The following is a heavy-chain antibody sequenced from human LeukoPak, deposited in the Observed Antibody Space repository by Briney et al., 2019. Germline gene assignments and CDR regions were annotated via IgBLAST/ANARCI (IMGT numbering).Heavy chain of an antibody. CDR3: ATWFDVYAFDI. J-gene: IGHJ3*02. D-gene: IGHD3-10*01. V-gene: IGHV3-30*03. CDR1: GFTFSNYG. Sequence: PGGSLSLSCAASGFTFSNYGMHWVRQAPGKGLEWVALISYDETYKYYADSVKGRFTISRDNAKNSLYLQMNSLRAEDTAVYYCATWFDVYAFDIWGQGTMVTVSS. CDR2: ISYDETYK.